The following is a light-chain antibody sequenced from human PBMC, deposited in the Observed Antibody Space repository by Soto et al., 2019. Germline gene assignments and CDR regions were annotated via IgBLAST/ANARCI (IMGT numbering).Light chain of an antibody. Sequence: DIQMTQSPSSLSASVGDRVTITCQASQDITNYLNWYQQKPGKAPRLLLYDASSLETGVPSRFSGSGSGTDFTLTISSLQAEDVAVYYCQKYHSSNPLTFGGGTKVDIK. CDR1: QDITNY. V-gene: IGKV1-33*01. J-gene: IGKJ4*01. CDR2: DAS. CDR3: QKYHSSNPLT.